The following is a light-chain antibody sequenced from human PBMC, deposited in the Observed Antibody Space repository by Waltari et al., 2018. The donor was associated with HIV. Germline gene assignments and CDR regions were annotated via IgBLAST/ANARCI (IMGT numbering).Light chain of an antibody. Sequence: DIVMTQSPDSLAVSLGERDNIKCKSSQSVLHGSSNRDALACYQPKPGQPPMLLIYWASTRESVLPDRFSGSGSGTDFTLTISGLQSEDVAVYYCQQYSDTFVTFGGGTSVEI. CDR1: QSVLHGSSNRDA. CDR2: WAS. J-gene: IGKJ4*01. CDR3: QQYSDTFVT. V-gene: IGKV4-1*01.